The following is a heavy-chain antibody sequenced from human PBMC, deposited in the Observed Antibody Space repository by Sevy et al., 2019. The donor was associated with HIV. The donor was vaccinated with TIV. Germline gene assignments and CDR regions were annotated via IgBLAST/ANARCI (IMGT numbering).Heavy chain of an antibody. D-gene: IGHD3-22*01. CDR2: IKQDGSEK. J-gene: IGHJ4*02. Sequence: GGSLRLSCAASGFTFSSYWMSWVRQAPGKGLEWVANIKQDGSEKYYVDSVKGRFTISRDNAKNSLYLQMNSLRAEDTAVYYCARINGYYDSSGSFDYWGQGTLVTVYS. CDR1: GFTFSSYW. V-gene: IGHV3-7*01. CDR3: ARINGYYDSSGSFDY.